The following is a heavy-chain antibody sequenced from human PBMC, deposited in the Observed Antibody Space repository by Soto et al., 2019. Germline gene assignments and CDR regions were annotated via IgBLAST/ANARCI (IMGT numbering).Heavy chain of an antibody. V-gene: IGHV4-34*01. CDR2: INHSGST. CDR1: GGSFSGYY. J-gene: IGHJ4*02. Sequence: QVQRQQWGAGLLKPSETLSLTCAVYGGSFSGYYWSWIRQPPGKGLEWIGEINHSGSTNYNPSLKSRVTISVDTSKNQFSLKLSSVTAADTAVYYCARGVDYYDSSGYYWGQGTLVTVSS. D-gene: IGHD3-22*01. CDR3: ARGVDYYDSSGYY.